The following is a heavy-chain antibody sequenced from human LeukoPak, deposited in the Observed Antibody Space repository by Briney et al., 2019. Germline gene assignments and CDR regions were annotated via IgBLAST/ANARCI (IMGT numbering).Heavy chain of an antibody. CDR3: AKGAERSGYLPIRG. CDR2: ISWNNDRT. CDR1: GFTFDDYT. J-gene: IGHJ4*02. V-gene: IGHV3-9*01. Sequence: PGRSLRLSCAASGFTFDDYTMHWVRQAPGKGLEWVSGISWNNDRTDYADSVKGRFTISRDDAKNSLYLQMNSLRAEDTALYYCAKGAERSGYLPIRGWGQGTLVTVSS. D-gene: IGHD3-3*01.